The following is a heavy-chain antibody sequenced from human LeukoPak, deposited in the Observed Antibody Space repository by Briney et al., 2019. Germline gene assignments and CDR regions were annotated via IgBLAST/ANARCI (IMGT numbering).Heavy chain of an antibody. Sequence: GASVKVSCKASGYTFTGYYMHWVRQAPGQGLEWMGWISPNSGGTNYAQKFQGRVTMTRDTSISTAYMELSRLRSDDTAVYYCAGHHCSGGSCYFDYWGQGTLVTVSS. J-gene: IGHJ4*02. CDR1: GYTFTGYY. CDR2: ISPNSGGT. CDR3: AGHHCSGGSCYFDY. D-gene: IGHD2-15*01. V-gene: IGHV1-2*02.